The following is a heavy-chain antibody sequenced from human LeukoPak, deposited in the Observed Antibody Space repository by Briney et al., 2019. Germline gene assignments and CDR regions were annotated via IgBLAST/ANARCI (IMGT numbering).Heavy chain of an antibody. Sequence: GGSLRLSCAASGFTFSSYAMHWVRQAPGKGLEWVAVISYDGSNKYYADSVKGRFTISRDNSKNTLYLQMNSLRAEDTAVYYCARDQGGDYDSDAFDIWGQGTMVTVSS. J-gene: IGHJ3*02. V-gene: IGHV3-30-3*01. CDR2: ISYDGSNK. D-gene: IGHD4-17*01. CDR3: ARDQGGDYDSDAFDI. CDR1: GFTFSSYA.